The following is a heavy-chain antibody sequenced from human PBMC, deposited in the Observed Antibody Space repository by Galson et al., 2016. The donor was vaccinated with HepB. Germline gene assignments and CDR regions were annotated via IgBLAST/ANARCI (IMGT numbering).Heavy chain of an antibody. V-gene: IGHV3-30*18. J-gene: IGHJ4*02. D-gene: IGHD3-10*01. CDR3: ANERGSSRSPGY. CDR2: ISYDGHQK. Sequence: SLRLSCAASGMSFSSSGMHWVRQAPGKGLEWVAVISYDGHQKYYVDPVKGRFIISRDNSKNTVYLQMNSLETEDTAVYYCANERGSSRSPGYWGQGTLVSVSS. CDR1: GMSFSSSG.